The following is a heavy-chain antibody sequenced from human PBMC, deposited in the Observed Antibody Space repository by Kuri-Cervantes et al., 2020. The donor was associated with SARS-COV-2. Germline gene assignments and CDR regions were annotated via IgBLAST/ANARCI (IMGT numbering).Heavy chain of an antibody. D-gene: IGHD6-19*01. CDR2: IKQDGSDK. V-gene: IGHV3-7*01. CDR1: GFTFSSYW. Sequence: GESLKISCAASGFTFSSYWMSWVRQAPGKGLEWVANIKQDGSDKYYVDSVKGRFTISRDNDKNSLYLQMNSLRAEDTAVYYCARIPGYSSGWLAFDIWGQGTMVTVSS. CDR3: ARIPGYSSGWLAFDI. J-gene: IGHJ3*02.